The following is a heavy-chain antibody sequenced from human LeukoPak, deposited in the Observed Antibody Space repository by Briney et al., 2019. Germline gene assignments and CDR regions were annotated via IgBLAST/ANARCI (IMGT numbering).Heavy chain of an antibody. CDR2: XSGXI. J-gene: IGHJ6*02. Sequence: XSGXIGYADSVKGRFTISRDNAKNSLYLQMNSLRAEDTALYYCAKDLPSRAYCGGDCPSYYGMDVWGQGTTVTVSS. CDR3: AKDLPSRAYCGGDCPSYYGMDV. D-gene: IGHD2-21*02. V-gene: IGHV3-9*01.